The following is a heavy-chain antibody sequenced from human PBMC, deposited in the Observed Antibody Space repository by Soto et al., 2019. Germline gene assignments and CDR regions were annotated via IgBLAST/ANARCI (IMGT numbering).Heavy chain of an antibody. V-gene: IGHV4-61*01. CDR3: SSCLERLVSVV. CDR1: GGSVSSGSYY. D-gene: IGHD6-6*01. CDR2: IYYSGST. J-gene: IGHJ4*02. Sequence: QVQLQESGPGLVKPSETLSLTCTVSGGSVSSGSYYWSWIRQPPGKGLEWIGYIYYSGSTNYNPSPKSRVTIPEDTSKNQLSLTLSSVTAADTAVYYCSSCLERLVSVVWGQGTLVTVSS.